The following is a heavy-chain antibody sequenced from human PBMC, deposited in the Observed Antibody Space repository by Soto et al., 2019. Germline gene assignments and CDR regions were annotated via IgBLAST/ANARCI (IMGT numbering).Heavy chain of an antibody. CDR2: IYYSGST. D-gene: IGHD3-22*01. V-gene: IGHV4-31*03. CDR1: GGSISSGGYY. Sequence: SETLSLTCTVSGGSISSGGYYWSWIRQHPGKGLEWIGYIYYSGSTYYNPSLKSRVTISVDTSKNQFSLKLSSVTAADTAVYYCARVNYYDSSGYFDYWGQGTLVTVYS. CDR3: ARVNYYDSSGYFDY. J-gene: IGHJ4*02.